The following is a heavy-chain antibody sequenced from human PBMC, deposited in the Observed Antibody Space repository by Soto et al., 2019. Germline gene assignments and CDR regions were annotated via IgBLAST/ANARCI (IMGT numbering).Heavy chain of an antibody. Sequence: GESLKISCKGSGYSFTSYWISWVRQMPGKGLELMGRIDPSDSYTNYSPSFQGHVTISADKSISTAYLQWSSLKASDTAMYYCARHPVVSRLRYFDWLPPGDAFDIWGQGTMVTVSS. CDR1: GYSFTSYW. D-gene: IGHD3-9*01. CDR2: IDPSDSYT. CDR3: ARHPVVSRLRYFDWLPPGDAFDI. V-gene: IGHV5-10-1*01. J-gene: IGHJ3*02.